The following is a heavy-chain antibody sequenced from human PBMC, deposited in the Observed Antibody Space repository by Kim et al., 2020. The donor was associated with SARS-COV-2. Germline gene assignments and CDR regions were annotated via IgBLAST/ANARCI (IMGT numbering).Heavy chain of an antibody. CDR3: ARGVAY. CDR1: GLTFSNYV. J-gene: IGHJ4*02. CDR2: ITTDGIT. Sequence: GGSLRLSCAASGLTFSNYVVAWVRQAPGKGLEWVSGITTDGITSYIDSVKGRFTISRDNSKNTMYLQMNNLRGEDTALYFCARGVAYCGRGTLVTVSP. D-gene: IGHD5-12*01. V-gene: IGHV3-23*01.